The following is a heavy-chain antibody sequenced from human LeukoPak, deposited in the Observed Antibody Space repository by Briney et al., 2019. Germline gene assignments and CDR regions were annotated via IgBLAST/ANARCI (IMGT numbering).Heavy chain of an antibody. CDR1: GYTFTSYY. Sequence: SAAVKVFCKASGYTFTSYYMHWVRQAPGQGLEWMGRINPSGGSTSYGQNFQGRVTMTRDTSTSTVYMELSSLRSEDTAVYYCARDHYGGNSPSFDYWGQGTLVTVSS. J-gene: IGHJ4*02. V-gene: IGHV1-46*01. CDR3: ARDHYGGNSPSFDY. CDR2: INPSGGST. D-gene: IGHD4-23*01.